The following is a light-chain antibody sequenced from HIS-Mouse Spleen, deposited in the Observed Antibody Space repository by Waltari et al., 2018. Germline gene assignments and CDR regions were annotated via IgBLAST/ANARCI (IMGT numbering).Light chain of an antibody. V-gene: IGKV3-20*01. CDR3: QQYGSSPRT. Sequence: IVLTQSPGPLSLSPGESATLSCRASQSVSSSYLAWYQQKPGQAPRLLIYGASSRATGIPDRFSGSGSGTDFTLTISRLEPEDFAVYYCQQYGSSPRTFGQGTKVEIK. CDR1: QSVSSSY. J-gene: IGKJ1*01. CDR2: GAS.